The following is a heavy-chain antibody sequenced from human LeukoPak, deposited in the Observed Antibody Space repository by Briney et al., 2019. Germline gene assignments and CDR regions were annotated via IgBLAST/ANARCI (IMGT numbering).Heavy chain of an antibody. CDR2: INTDGSST. CDR3: ARGASASPSQFDY. V-gene: IGHV3-74*01. D-gene: IGHD3-3*01. Sequence: GSLRLSCAPSGVTASSDWMHSVRHTPEKGRVCGSRINTDGSSTTYADSVKGRFTISRDNAKNTLYLQMNSLRAEDTAVYYCARGASASPSQFDYWGQGTLVTVSS. CDR1: GVTASSDW. J-gene: IGHJ4*02.